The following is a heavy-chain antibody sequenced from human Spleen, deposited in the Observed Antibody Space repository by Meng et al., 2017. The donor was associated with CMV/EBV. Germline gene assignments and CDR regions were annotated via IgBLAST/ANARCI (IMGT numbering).Heavy chain of an antibody. D-gene: IGHD5-12*01. CDR2: IKPSGGSA. CDR3: ARYTVGSDY. CDR1: GYTFTSYY. J-gene: IGHJ4*02. Sequence: KVSCKASGYTFTSYYMHWERQAPGQGLEWMGIIKPSGGSASYAQKFQGRVTMTRDTSTTTVYMELSSLRSEDTAVYYCARYTVGSDYWGQGTLVTVSS. V-gene: IGHV1-46*01.